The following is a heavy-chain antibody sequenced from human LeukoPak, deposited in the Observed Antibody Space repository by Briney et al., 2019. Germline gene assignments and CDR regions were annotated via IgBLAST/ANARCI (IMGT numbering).Heavy chain of an antibody. CDR3: ARVSDDSSGYYAIQH. CDR1: GYTFTSYG. V-gene: IGHV1-8*02. Sequence: GASVKVSCKASGYTFTSYGINWVRQATGQGLEWMGWMNPNSGNTGYAQKFQGRVTMTRDTSTGTVYMELSSLRSGDTAVYYCARVSDDSSGYYAIQHWGQGTLVTVSS. CDR2: MNPNSGNT. D-gene: IGHD3-22*01. J-gene: IGHJ1*01.